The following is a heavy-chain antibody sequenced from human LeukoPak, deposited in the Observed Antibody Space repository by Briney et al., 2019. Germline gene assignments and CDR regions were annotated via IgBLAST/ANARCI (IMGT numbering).Heavy chain of an antibody. CDR3: ARDDVAVNNAFDV. J-gene: IGHJ3*01. CDR2: IGSDNKP. CDR1: GFTFSAYA. D-gene: IGHD2-15*01. V-gene: IGHV3-23*05. Sequence: GGSLRLSCAASGFTFSAYAMTWVRQAPGKGLEWVSSIGSDNKPHYSESVKGRFAISRDNSKSMLFLQLNSLRAEDTAVYYCARDDVAVNNAFDVWGQGTMVTVSS.